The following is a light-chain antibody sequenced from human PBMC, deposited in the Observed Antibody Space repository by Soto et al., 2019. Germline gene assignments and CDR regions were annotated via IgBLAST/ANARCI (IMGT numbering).Light chain of an antibody. V-gene: IGKV1-5*03. J-gene: IGKJ1*01. Sequence: DLQMTQSPSTLSASVGDRVTVTCRASQTISNWLAWYQQRPERAPKLLIYKASTLESGVPSRFSGSGSGTEFTLTISSLQPDDFATYYCLQYSTSYRTFGQGTKVEIK. CDR2: KAS. CDR3: LQYSTSYRT. CDR1: QTISNW.